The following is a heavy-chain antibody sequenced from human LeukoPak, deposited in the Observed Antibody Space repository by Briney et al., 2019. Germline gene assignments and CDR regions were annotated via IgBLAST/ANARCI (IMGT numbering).Heavy chain of an antibody. D-gene: IGHD2-15*01. CDR3: ARGRGIVDY. J-gene: IGHJ4*02. CDR2: INHSGST. V-gene: IGHV4-34*01. CDR1: GGSFSAYY. Sequence: TSGTLSLTCAVYGGSFSAYYWSWIRQPPGKGLEWIGEINHSGSTNYNPSLKSRVTISVDTSKNQFSLKLSSVTAADTAVYYCARGRGIVDYWGQGTLVTVSS.